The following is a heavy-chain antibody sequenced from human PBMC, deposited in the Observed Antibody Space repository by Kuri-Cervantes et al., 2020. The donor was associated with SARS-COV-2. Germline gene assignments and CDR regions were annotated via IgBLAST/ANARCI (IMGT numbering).Heavy chain of an antibody. CDR2: ISYDGSNK. D-gene: IGHD2-21*01. CDR1: AFTFSSYA. CDR3: ARDRVGVHDY. J-gene: IGHJ4*02. V-gene: IGHV3-30-3*01. Sequence: GESLKISCAASAFTFSSYAMHWVRQAPGKGLEWVAIISYDGSNKYYAGSVKGRFTISRDNSKNTLYLQMNSLRAEDTAVYYCARDRVGVHDYWGQGTLVTVSS.